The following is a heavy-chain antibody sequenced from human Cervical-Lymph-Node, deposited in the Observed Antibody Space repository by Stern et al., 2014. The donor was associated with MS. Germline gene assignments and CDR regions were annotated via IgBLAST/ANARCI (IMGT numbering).Heavy chain of an antibody. D-gene: IGHD1-1*01. CDR2: IYPGDSDT. CDR3: ARSSTTGTTSAFDF. Sequence: VQLVQYGVEVKKPGESLKISCKGSGYSFTNYWIGWVRQMPGKGLECMGIIYPGDSDTRYSPSFQGQVTISVDKSINTAYLQWSSLKASDTAMYYCARSSTTGTTSAFDFWGQGTMVTVSS. CDR1: GYSFTNYW. J-gene: IGHJ3*01. V-gene: IGHV5-51*01.